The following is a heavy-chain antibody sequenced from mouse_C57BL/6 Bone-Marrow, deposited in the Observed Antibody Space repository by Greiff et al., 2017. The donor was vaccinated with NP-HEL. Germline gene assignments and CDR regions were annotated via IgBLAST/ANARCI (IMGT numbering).Heavy chain of an antibody. Sequence: VKLVESGPGLVQPSQRLSMTCTVSGFSLTTSGIHWVRQSPGKGLAWLGVIWRGGSTDYNAAFMSRLGITQDNSKSQVFFKMNSLQADDTAIYYVAKTGDYDGVWYFDVWGTGTTVTVSA. CDR3: AKTGDYDGVWYFDV. CDR2: IWRGGST. D-gene: IGHD2-4*01. V-gene: IGHV2-5*01. CDR1: GFSLTTSG. J-gene: IGHJ1*03.